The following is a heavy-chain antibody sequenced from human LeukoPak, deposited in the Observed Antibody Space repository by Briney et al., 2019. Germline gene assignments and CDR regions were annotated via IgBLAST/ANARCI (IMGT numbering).Heavy chain of an antibody. CDR2: INHSGST. CDR3: ARVDYSNHGGSDY. D-gene: IGHD4-11*01. CDR1: GGSFSGYD. V-gene: IGHV4-34*01. Sequence: KTSETLSLTCAVYGGSFSGYDWSWIRQPPGKGLEWIGEINHSGSTNYNPSLKSRVTISVDTSKNQFSLKLSSVTAADTAVYYCARVDYSNHGGSDYWGQGTLVTVSS. J-gene: IGHJ4*02.